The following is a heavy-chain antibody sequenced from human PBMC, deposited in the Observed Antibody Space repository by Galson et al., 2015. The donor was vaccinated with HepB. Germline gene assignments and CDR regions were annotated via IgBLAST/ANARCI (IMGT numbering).Heavy chain of an antibody. CDR1: GFTFSSYA. D-gene: IGHD3-22*01. CDR3: ARPGPYYYDSSGYYGWFDP. V-gene: IGHV3-23*01. J-gene: IGHJ5*02. Sequence: SLRLSCAASGFTFSSYAMSWVRQAPGKGLEWVSAISGSGGSTYYADSVKGRFTISRDNSKNTLYLQMNSLRAEDTTVYYCARPGPYYYDSSGYYGWFDPWGQGTLVTVSP. CDR2: ISGSGGST.